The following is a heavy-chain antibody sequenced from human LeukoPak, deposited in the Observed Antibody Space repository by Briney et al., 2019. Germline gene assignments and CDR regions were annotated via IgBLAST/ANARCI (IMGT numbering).Heavy chain of an antibody. Sequence: PGGSLRLSCAASGFTFDDYTMHWVRQAPGKGLEWVSLISWDGGSTYYADSVKGRFTISRDNAKKSLFLQMNSLRAEDTAVYYCARGRFIAGTTAYYFDYWGQGTLVTVSS. CDR3: ARGRFIAGTTAYYFDY. V-gene: IGHV3-43*01. D-gene: IGHD1-26*01. CDR1: GFTFDDYT. CDR2: ISWDGGST. J-gene: IGHJ4*02.